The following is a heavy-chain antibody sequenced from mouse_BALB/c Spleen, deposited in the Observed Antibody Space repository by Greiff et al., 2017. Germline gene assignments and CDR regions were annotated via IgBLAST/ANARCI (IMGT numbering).Heavy chain of an antibody. J-gene: IGHJ4*01. CDR3: ARGEIYDGYYQYYYAMDY. D-gene: IGHD2-3*01. CDR2: ISDGGSYT. V-gene: IGHV5-4*02. CDR1: GFTFSDYY. Sequence: EVKLVESGGGLVKPGGSLKLSCAASGFTFSDYYMYWVRQTPEKRLEWVATISDGGSYTYYPDSVKGRFTISRDNAKNNLYLQMSSLKSEDTAMYYCARGEIYDGYYQYYYAMDYWGQGTSVTVSS.